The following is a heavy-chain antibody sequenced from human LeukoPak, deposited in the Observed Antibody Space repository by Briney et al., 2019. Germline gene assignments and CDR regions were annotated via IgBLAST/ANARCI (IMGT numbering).Heavy chain of an antibody. D-gene: IGHD3-3*01. Sequence: GGSLRLSCAASGFIFRDYWMLWVRQAPGKGLIWVSRIDRDGFPTIYADSVKGRFTVSRNNARNTLYLQMNNLRDEDSAVYYCAASRWSGALDFWGKGSLVTVS. J-gene: IGHJ4*02. CDR1: GFIFRDYW. V-gene: IGHV3-74*01. CDR2: IDRDGFPT. CDR3: AASRWSGALDF.